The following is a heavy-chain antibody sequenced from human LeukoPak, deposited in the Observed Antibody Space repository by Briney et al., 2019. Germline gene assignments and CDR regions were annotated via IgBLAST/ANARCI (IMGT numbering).Heavy chain of an antibody. Sequence: GGSLRLSCVASGFTVSSNYMSWVRQAPGKGLDWVSVIYSGGSTYYADSVKGRFSISRDNSKSTLYLQMNSLRVEDTAVYYCGKDLHFYVAMDVWGQGTTVTVSS. J-gene: IGHJ6*02. CDR2: IYSGGST. CDR3: GKDLHFYVAMDV. CDR1: GFTVSSNY. V-gene: IGHV3-66*01. D-gene: IGHD2/OR15-2a*01.